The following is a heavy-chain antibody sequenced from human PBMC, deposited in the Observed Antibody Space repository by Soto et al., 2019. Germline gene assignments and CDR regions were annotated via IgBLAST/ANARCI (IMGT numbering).Heavy chain of an antibody. CDR1: GFTFSSYG. CDR2: ISGSGGRT. V-gene: IGHV3-23*01. D-gene: IGHD5-12*01. J-gene: IGHJ4*02. CDR3: AKISLRGYSGYDRAYFDS. Sequence: GGSLRLSCAASGFTFSSYGMSWVRQAPGKGLEWVSAISGSGGRTYYADSVKGRFTISRDNSKNTLYLQMNSPRAEDTAVFYCAKISLRGYSGYDRAYFDSWGQGTLVTVSS.